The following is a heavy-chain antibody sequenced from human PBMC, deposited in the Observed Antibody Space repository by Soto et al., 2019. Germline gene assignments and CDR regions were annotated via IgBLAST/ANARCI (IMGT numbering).Heavy chain of an antibody. Sequence: QVQLVQSGAEVKKPGASVKVSCKASGYTFTSYDINWVRQATGQGLEWMGWMNPNSGNTGYAQKFQGRVTMTRNTAIRTAYMALSSLRSEDTAVYSCASEKTSYGMDFWGQGTTVTVSS. CDR3: ASEKTSYGMDF. V-gene: IGHV1-8*01. CDR1: GYTFTSYD. J-gene: IGHJ6*02. CDR2: MNPNSGNT.